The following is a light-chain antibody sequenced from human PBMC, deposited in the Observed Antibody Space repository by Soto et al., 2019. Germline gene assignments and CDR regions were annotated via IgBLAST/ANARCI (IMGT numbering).Light chain of an antibody. CDR3: QQYYSTPLT. V-gene: IGKV4-1*01. CDR1: QSLLYSFINKNY. Sequence: DIVLTQSPDSLAVSLGERATINGKSSQSLLYSFINKNYLTWYQQKPGQPPKLLIYWASTRESGVPDRFSGSGSGTDFTLTISSLQAEDVAVYYCQQYYSTPLTFGGGTKLEIK. J-gene: IGKJ4*01. CDR2: WAS.